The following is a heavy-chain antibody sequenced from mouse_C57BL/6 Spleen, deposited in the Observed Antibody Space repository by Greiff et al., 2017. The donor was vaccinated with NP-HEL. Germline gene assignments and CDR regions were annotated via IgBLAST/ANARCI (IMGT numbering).Heavy chain of an antibody. D-gene: IGHD6-1*01. CDR2: IDPSDSYT. V-gene: IGHV1-59*01. CDR1: GYTFTSYW. J-gene: IGHJ1*03. Sequence: QVQLKESGAELVRPGTSVKLSCKASGYTFTSYWMHWVKQRPGQGLEWIGVIDPSDSYTNYNQKFKGKATLTVDTSSSTAYMQLSSLTSEDSAVYYCATSDFDVWGTGTTVTVSS. CDR3: ATSDFDV.